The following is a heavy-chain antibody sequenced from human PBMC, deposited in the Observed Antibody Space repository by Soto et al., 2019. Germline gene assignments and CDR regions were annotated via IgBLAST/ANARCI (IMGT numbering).Heavy chain of an antibody. Sequence: EVQLVESGGGLVKPGGSLTLSCAASGFSFSRYSINWVRLAPGKGLEWVSYISSSSTYKYYADSVKGRFTISRDNTNNSLHLQIHSLRVDDTAICYCARVVDPALGNYAMDIWGQGTTVTVSS. CDR2: ISSSSTYK. J-gene: IGHJ6*02. CDR3: ARVVDPALGNYAMDI. D-gene: IGHD5-18*01. CDR1: GFSFSRYS. V-gene: IGHV3-21*01.